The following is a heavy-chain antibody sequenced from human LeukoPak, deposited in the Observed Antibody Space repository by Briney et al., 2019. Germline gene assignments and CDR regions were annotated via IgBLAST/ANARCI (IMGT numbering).Heavy chain of an antibody. J-gene: IGHJ6*03. Sequence: GGSLRLSCAASGFTFDDYAMHWVRQAPGKGLEWVSGISWNSGSIGYADSVMGRFTISRDNAKNSLYLQMNSLRAEDTAVYYCAREEWELLRYYYYYMDVWGKGTTVTVSS. D-gene: IGHD1-26*01. CDR2: ISWNSGSI. CDR3: AREEWELLRYYYYYMDV. CDR1: GFTFDDYA. V-gene: IGHV3-9*01.